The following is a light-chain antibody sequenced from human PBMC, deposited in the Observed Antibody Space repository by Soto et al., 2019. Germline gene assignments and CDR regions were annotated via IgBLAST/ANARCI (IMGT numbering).Light chain of an antibody. CDR2: EVS. V-gene: IGLV2-14*01. J-gene: IGLJ1*01. Sequence: QSALTQPASVSGSPGQSITISCTGTSSDVGGYKYVSWYQQHPGKDPKLIIYEVSNRPSGVSNRFSGSKSGNTASLTISGLQAEDEADYYCSSYASSSAVVFGTGTKVTVL. CDR1: SSDVGGYKY. CDR3: SSYASSSAVV.